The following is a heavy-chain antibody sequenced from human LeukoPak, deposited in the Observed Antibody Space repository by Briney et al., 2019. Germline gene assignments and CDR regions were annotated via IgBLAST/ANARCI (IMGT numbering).Heavy chain of an antibody. D-gene: IGHD2-15*01. Sequence: SGGSLRLSCAASGFTFSDYYMSWIRQAPGKGLEWVSYISSSGSTIYYADSVKGRFTISRDNAKNSLYLQMNSLRAEDTAVYYCASTPRYCSGGSCFFYFDYWGQGTLVTVSS. V-gene: IGHV3-11*04. CDR3: ASTPRYCSGGSCFFYFDY. J-gene: IGHJ4*02. CDR1: GFTFSDYY. CDR2: ISSSGSTI.